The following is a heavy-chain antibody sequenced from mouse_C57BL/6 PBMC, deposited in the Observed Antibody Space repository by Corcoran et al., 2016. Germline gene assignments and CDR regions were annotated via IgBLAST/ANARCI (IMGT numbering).Heavy chain of an antibody. CDR2: INPYNGGT. D-gene: IGHD2-5*01. CDR1: GYTFTDYY. V-gene: IGHV1-19*01. J-gene: IGHJ1*03. Sequence: EVQLQQSGPVLVKPGASVKMSCKASGYTFTDYYMNWVKQSHGKSLEWIGVINPYNGGTSYNQKFKGKATLTVDKSSNTAYMELNSLTSEDSAVYYCARGGSNYPYWYFDVWGTGTTVTVSS. CDR3: ARGGSNYPYWYFDV.